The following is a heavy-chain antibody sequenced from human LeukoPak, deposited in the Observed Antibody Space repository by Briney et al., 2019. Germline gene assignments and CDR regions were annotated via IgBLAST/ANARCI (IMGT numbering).Heavy chain of an antibody. CDR1: GGTFSSYA. J-gene: IGHJ4*02. V-gene: IGHV1-69*05. CDR2: IIPIFGTA. CDR3: AREAVEMATGPLDY. Sequence: SVKVSCKASGGTFSSYAISWVRQAPGHGLEWMGGIIPIFGTANYAQKFQGRVTITTDGSTSTAYMELSSLRSEDTAVYYCAREAVEMATGPLDYWGQGTLVTVSS. D-gene: IGHD5-24*01.